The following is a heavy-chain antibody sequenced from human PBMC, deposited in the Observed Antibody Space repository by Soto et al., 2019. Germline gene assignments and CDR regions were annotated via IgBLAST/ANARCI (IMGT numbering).Heavy chain of an antibody. J-gene: IGHJ6*02. CDR1: GYTFTGYY. V-gene: IGHV1-2*02. D-gene: IGHD3-10*01. CDR3: ASLGRSGPYYYYYYGMDV. CDR2: INPNSGGT. Sequence: ASVKVSCKASGYTFTGYYMHWVRQAPGQGLEWMGWINPNSGGTNYAQKFQGRVTMTRDTSISTAYMELSRLGSDDTAVYYCASLGRSGPYYYYYYGMDVWSQGTTVTVSS.